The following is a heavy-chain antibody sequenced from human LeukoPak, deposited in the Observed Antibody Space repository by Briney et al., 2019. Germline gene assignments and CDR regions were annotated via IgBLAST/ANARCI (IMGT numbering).Heavy chain of an antibody. CDR1: GFTVSSNY. Sequence: PGGSLRLSCAASGFTVSSNYMNWVRQAPRKGLEWVSVIYSGGSTYYADSVKGRFTISRDNSKNTLYLQMNSLRPEDTAVYYCARDRGSYAWDYWGQGTLVTVSS. CDR2: IYSGGST. D-gene: IGHD5-12*01. CDR3: ARDRGSYAWDY. J-gene: IGHJ4*02. V-gene: IGHV3-66*02.